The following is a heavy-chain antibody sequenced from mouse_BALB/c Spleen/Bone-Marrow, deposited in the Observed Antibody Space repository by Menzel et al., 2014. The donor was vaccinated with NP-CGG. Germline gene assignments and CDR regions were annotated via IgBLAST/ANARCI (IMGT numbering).Heavy chain of an antibody. V-gene: IGHV1-37*01. CDR3: GRYGYDAMDF. CDR1: GFSFTDYF. CDR2: IHPYNGDT. Sequence: EVQLVESGPELVKPGAPVKLSCRASGFSFTDYFINWVKQSHGKSLEWIGRIHPYNGDTFYNQKFKVKATLTVDKSSNTARMELLSLTSEDSAVYYCGRYGYDAMDFWGQGTSVTVSS. D-gene: IGHD1-1*02. J-gene: IGHJ4*01.